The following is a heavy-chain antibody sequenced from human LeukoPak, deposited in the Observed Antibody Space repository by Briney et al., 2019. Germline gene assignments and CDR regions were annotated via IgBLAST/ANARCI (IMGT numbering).Heavy chain of an antibody. V-gene: IGHV1-69*13. D-gene: IGHD5-18*01. Sequence: GASVKVFCNVSGGTFSSYAINWVRQAPGQGLEWLGGIIPIFGTANYAQKFQGRVTITADESTSTAYIELRSLRSEDTAVYYCARATAIDTHFDYWGQGTLVTVSS. CDR2: IIPIFGTA. CDR1: GGTFSSYA. CDR3: ARATAIDTHFDY. J-gene: IGHJ4*02.